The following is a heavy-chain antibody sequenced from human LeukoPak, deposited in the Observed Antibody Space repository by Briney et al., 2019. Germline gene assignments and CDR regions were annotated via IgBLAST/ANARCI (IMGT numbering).Heavy chain of an antibody. CDR1: GGSINSYY. J-gene: IGHJ4*02. CDR3: ARGRAAAGHFDY. CDR2: IYYSRST. Sequence: SETLSLTCTVSGGSINSYYWSWIRQPPGKGLEGIGYIYYSRSTNYNPSLKSRVTISVETSKNQFSPKLSSVTAADTAVYYCARGRAAAGHFDYWGQGTQVTVSS. D-gene: IGHD6-13*01. V-gene: IGHV4-59*01.